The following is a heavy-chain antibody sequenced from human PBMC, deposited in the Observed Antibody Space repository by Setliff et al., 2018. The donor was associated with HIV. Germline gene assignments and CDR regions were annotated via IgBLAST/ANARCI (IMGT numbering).Heavy chain of an antibody. CDR2: IYHSGTT. CDR1: GYSISSGYY. V-gene: IGHV4-38-2*01. Sequence: SATLSLTCAVSGYSISSGYYWGWIRQPPGKGLEWVGSIYHSGTTYYNPSLKSRVTISVDTSKNHFSLKLRSVTAADTAVYYCAQLGMVDDFDYWGQGTLVTVSS. J-gene: IGHJ4*02. CDR3: AQLGMVDDFDY. D-gene: IGHD1-1*01.